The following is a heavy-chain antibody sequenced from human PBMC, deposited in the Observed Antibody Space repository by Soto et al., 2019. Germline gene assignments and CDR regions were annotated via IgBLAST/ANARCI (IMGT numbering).Heavy chain of an antibody. CDR2: ISYDGGTK. Sequence: QVQLVESGGGVFEPGRSLRLSSATSGFSFSSYGMHWVREAPGKGLEWVTVISYDGGTKYYADSVKGRFAISRDNPKNTLYLQVNSLIPEDTAVYYCAKSSLGYDSSGFQYCFFDLWGRGTLVTVSS. CDR1: GFSFSSYG. CDR3: AKSSLGYDSSGFQYCFFDL. J-gene: IGHJ2*01. D-gene: IGHD3-22*01. V-gene: IGHV3-30*18.